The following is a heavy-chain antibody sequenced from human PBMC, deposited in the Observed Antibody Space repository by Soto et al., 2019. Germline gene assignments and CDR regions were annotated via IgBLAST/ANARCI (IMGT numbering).Heavy chain of an antibody. CDR1: GGTFSSYA. J-gene: IGHJ6*02. V-gene: IGHV1-69*12. CDR2: IIPIFGTA. CDR3: ASIRANPYYYGMDV. D-gene: IGHD3-10*01. Sequence: QVQLVQSGAEVKKPGSSVKVSCKASGGTFSSYAISWVRQAPGQGLEWMGGIIPIFGTADYAQKFQGRVTITADESTSTAYMELSSLRSEDTAVYYCASIRANPYYYGMDVWGQGTTVTVSS.